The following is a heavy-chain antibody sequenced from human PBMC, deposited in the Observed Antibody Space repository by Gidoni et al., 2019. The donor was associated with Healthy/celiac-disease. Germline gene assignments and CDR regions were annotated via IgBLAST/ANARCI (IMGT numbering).Heavy chain of an antibody. CDR3: ARDKGSRVGATKAGFDY. D-gene: IGHD1-26*01. J-gene: IGHJ4*02. Sequence: EVQLVESGGGLVQPGGSLRLSCAASGFTVSSNYMSWVRQAPGKGLEWFSFIYSGGSTYYADSVKGRFTISRDNSKNTLYLQMNSLRAEDTAVYYCARDKGSRVGATKAGFDYWGQGTLVTVSS. V-gene: IGHV3-66*01. CDR2: IYSGGST. CDR1: GFTVSSNY.